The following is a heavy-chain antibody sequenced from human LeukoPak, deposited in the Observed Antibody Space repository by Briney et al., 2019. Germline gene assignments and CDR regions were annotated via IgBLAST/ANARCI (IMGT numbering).Heavy chain of an antibody. V-gene: IGHV4-34*01. CDR1: GGSFSGYY. CDR3: ARGMAVAGRGNWFGP. CDR2: INHGGST. J-gene: IGHJ5*02. Sequence: SETLSLTCAVYGGSFSGYYWSWIRQPPGKGLEWIGEINHGGSTNYNPSLKSRVTISVDTSKNQFSLKLTSVTAADTAVYYCARGMAVAGRGNWFGPWGQGTLVTVSS. D-gene: IGHD6-19*01.